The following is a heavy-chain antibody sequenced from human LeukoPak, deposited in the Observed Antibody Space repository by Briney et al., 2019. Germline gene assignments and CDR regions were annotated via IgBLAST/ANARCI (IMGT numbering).Heavy chain of an antibody. CDR2: IYYSGST. J-gene: IGHJ4*02. CDR3: ARLRYYDFWSGPIPTLDY. CDR1: GGSISSSSYY. V-gene: IGHV4-39*01. D-gene: IGHD3-3*01. Sequence: SETLSLTCTVSGGSISSSSYYWGWIRQPPGKGLEWIGSIYYSGSTYYNPSLKSRVTISVDTSKNQFSLKLSSVTAADTAVYYCARLRYYDFWSGPIPTLDYWGQGTLVTVSS.